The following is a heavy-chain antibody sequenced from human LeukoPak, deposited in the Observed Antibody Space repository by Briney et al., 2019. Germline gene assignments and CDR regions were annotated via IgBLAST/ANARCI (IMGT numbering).Heavy chain of an antibody. J-gene: IGHJ4*02. CDR2: VKEDGSEE. Sequence: PGGPLRLPCAASGFTFSRYWMTWVRQAPGKGLEWVANVKEDGSEEYYADSVKGRFTISRGNAKNSLYLQMNSLRAEDTAVYYCARGDSSGSIFDYWGQGTLVIVSS. V-gene: IGHV3-7*01. CDR1: GFTFSRYW. D-gene: IGHD3-22*01. CDR3: ARGDSSGSIFDY.